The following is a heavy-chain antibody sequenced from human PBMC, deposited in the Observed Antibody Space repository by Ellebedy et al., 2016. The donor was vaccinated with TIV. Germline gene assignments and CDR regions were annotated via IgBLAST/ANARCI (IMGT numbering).Heavy chain of an antibody. J-gene: IGHJ4*02. CDR3: AKGTSSGFNYDRVGFEY. CDR2: ISGDGSST. D-gene: IGHD3-22*01. Sequence: GESLKISCAASGFTFGSFAMHWVRQAPGKGLEWLSVISGDGSSTYYADSVKGRFTITRDNSKNTLYLQVNRLRTEDTAVYYCAKGTSSGFNYDRVGFEYWGQGILVTVSS. CDR1: GFTFGSFA. V-gene: IGHV3-23*01.